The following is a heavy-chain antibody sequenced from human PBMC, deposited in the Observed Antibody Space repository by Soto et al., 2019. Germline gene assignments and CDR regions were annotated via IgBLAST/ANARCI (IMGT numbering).Heavy chain of an antibody. D-gene: IGHD5-18*01. CDR1: GFTFSSYG. CDR2: ISYDGSNK. Sequence: QVQLVESGGGVVQPGRSLRLSCAASGFTFSSYGMHWVRQAPGKGLEWVAVISYDGSNKYYADSVKGRFTISRDNSKNTLYLQMNSLRAEDTAVYHCAKALGTAMAANWLDPWGQGTLVTVSS. CDR3: AKALGTAMAANWLDP. V-gene: IGHV3-30*18. J-gene: IGHJ5*02.